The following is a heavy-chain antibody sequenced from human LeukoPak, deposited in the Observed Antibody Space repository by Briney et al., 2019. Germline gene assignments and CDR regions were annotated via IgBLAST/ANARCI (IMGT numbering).Heavy chain of an antibody. J-gene: IGHJ4*02. Sequence: SETLSLTCSVSGGSISSYYWSWIRQRPGQGLEWIGYIYHNGKTDYNPSIKSRITMSVDTSKNQLSLKLTSVTAADTAVYYCARDRSYYYDGGSFDYWGQGILVTVSS. CDR2: IYHNGKT. D-gene: IGHD3-10*02. CDR1: GGSISSYY. CDR3: ARDRSYYYDGGSFDY. V-gene: IGHV4-59*01.